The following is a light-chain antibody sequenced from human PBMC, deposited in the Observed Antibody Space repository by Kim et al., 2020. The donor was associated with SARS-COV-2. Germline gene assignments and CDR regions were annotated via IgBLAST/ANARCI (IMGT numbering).Light chain of an antibody. CDR3: QQYYTTPYT. V-gene: IGKV4-1*01. J-gene: IGKJ2*01. CDR2: WAS. Sequence: DIVMTQSPDSLPVSLGERATINCKSSQTILYSSNNKNYLAWYQQTPGQPPKLLIYWASTRESGVPDRFSGSGSGTDFTLTISSLQAEDVAVYYCQQYYTTPYTFGQGTKLDI. CDR1: QTILYSSNNKNY.